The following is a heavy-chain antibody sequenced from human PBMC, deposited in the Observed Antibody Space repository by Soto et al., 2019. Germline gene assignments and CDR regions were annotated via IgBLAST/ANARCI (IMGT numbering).Heavy chain of an antibody. CDR1: GFPVSSTF. V-gene: IGHV4-59*02. D-gene: IGHD3-16*01. CDR3: ARIPYTSASFDY. CDR2: VYNSGNT. Sequence: SETLSLTCTVSGFPVSSTFWSWVRQSPGKGLEWIGYVYNSGNTIYSPSLKSRVTISVDPSKNQFSLRLGSVTAADTAVYYCARIPYTSASFDYWGQGNLVTVSS. J-gene: IGHJ4*02.